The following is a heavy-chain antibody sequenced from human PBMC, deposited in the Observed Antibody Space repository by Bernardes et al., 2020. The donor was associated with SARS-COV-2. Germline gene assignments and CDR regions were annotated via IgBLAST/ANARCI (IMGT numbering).Heavy chain of an antibody. CDR3: AKDLFWWSAADF. CDR1: GFAFSSNG. Sequence: GGSLRLSCAASGFAFSSNGMSWVRQAPGKGLEWVSSSGGDGATHYADSVRGRFSISRDTSKNTLFLQMNSLRVEDTAIYYCAKDLFWWSAADFWGQGALVTVSS. D-gene: IGHD2-21*01. J-gene: IGHJ4*02. CDR2: SGGDGAT. V-gene: IGHV3-23*01.